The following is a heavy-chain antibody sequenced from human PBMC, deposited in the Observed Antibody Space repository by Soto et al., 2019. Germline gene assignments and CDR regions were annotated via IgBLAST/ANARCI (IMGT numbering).Heavy chain of an antibody. Sequence: QLQLQESGSGLVKPSQTLSLTCAVSGGSISSCGYSWSWIRQPPGKGLEWIGYIYHSGSTYYNPSLKSRVTISLDRSKKQFSLKLSSVTAAETAVYYCARGMTTVTTLDYWGQGTLVTVSS. J-gene: IGHJ4*02. D-gene: IGHD4-17*01. V-gene: IGHV4-30-2*01. CDR3: ARGMTTVTTLDY. CDR1: GGSISSCGYS. CDR2: IYHSGST.